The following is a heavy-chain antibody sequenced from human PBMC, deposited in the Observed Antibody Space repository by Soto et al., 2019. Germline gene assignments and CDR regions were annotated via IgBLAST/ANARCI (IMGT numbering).Heavy chain of an antibody. J-gene: IGHJ4*02. CDR3: ARVEAPFGESLQ. D-gene: IGHD3-10*01. CDR1: GYTFNSYT. V-gene: IGHV1-18*01. CDR2: ISPDDGNT. Sequence: ASVKVSCKTSGYTFNSYTIAWVRQAPGQGLEWLGWISPDDGNTEYEQKFQGRVTMTADTLTNNAYLELRSLKSDDTAIYYCARVEAPFGESLQWGQGT.